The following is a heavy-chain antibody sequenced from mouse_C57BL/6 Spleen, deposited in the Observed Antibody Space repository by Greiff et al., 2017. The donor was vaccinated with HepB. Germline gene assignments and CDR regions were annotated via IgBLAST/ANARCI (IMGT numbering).Heavy chain of an antibody. Sequence: VQLQQSGPELVKPGASVKISCKASGYSFTGYYMNWVKQSPEKSLEWIGEINPSTGGTTYNQKFKAKATLTVDKSSSTAYMQLKSLTSEDSAVYYCARRPIYYGPYYAMDYWGQGTSVTVSS. CDR1: GYSFTGYY. D-gene: IGHD2-1*01. CDR2: INPSTGGT. V-gene: IGHV1-42*01. CDR3: ARRPIYYGPYYAMDY. J-gene: IGHJ4*01.